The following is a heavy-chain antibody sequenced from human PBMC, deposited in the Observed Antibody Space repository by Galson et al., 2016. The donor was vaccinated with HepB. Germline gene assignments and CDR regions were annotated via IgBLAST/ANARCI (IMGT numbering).Heavy chain of an antibody. CDR1: GASINASNW. J-gene: IGHJ5*02. CDR2: IFHTGTS. CDR3: ARAAVVPGARMLFDP. V-gene: IGHV4-4*02. D-gene: IGHD2-2*01. Sequence: SETLSLTCTVSGASINASNWWTWVRQSPGKGLEWIGEIFHTGTSNNSPFLNSRFTLSIDKSNNQFPLNITSIIAADTAVYYCARAAVVPGARMLFDPWGQGTLVTVSS.